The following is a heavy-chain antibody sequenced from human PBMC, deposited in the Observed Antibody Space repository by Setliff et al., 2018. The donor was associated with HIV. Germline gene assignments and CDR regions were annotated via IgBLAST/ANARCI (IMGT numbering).Heavy chain of an antibody. Sequence: SETLSLTCAVSGGSMRSSGYSWTWIRQAPGKGLEWVGYIYYNGNAYYNPSLKSRVTISVDRSKNQFSLKLSSVTAADTAVYYCARRGDFFYYAMDVWGQGTTVTVS. CDR2: IYYNGNA. J-gene: IGHJ6*02. V-gene: IGHV4-30-2*01. CDR1: GGSMRSSGYS. CDR3: ARRGDFFYYAMDV.